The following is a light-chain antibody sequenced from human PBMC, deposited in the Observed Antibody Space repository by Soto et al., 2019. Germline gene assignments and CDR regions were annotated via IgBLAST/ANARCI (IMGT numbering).Light chain of an antibody. CDR2: AAS. CDR3: HQSYTTLFT. V-gene: IGKV1-39*01. J-gene: IGKJ3*01. Sequence: DIPMTQSPSSLSASVGDRVTITCRASQSISNYLNWYQQKPGKAPKLLIYAASSLQSGVPSRFSGSGSGTDFTLTISSLQPEDFATYSCHQSYTTLFTFGPGTNVDIK. CDR1: QSISNY.